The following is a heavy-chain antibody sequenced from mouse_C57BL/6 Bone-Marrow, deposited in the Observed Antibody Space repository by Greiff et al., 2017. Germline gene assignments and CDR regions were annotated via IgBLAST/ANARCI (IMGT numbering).Heavy chain of an antibody. CDR3: ARTYYSNYDAMDY. CDR2: IDPEDGET. Sequence: EVKLMESGAELVKPGASVKLSCTASGFNIKDYYMHWVKQRTEQGLEWIGRIDPEDGETKYAPKFQGKATITADTYSNTAYLQLSSLTSEDTAVYYCARTYYSNYDAMDYWGQGTSVTVSS. J-gene: IGHJ4*01. V-gene: IGHV14-2*01. CDR1: GFNIKDYY. D-gene: IGHD2-5*01.